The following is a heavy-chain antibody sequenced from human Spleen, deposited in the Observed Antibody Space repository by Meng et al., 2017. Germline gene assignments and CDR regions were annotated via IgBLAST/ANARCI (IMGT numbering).Heavy chain of an antibody. CDR1: GYIFTTYG. V-gene: IGHV7-4-1*02. Sequence: QGHRVESGSELKKPGSSVKVACKASGYIFTTYGMNWVRQAPGQGLEWMGWINTDTGNPTYAQGFTGRFVFSLDTSVSTAYLQISSLKAEDTAVYYRARVDTVEFDYWGQGTLVTVSS. CDR3: ARVDTVEFDY. J-gene: IGHJ4*02. D-gene: IGHD1-1*01. CDR2: INTDTGNP.